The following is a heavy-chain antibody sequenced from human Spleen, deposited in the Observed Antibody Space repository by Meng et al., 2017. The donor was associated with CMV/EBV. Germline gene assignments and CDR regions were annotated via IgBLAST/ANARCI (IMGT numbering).Heavy chain of an antibody. Sequence: TFSSYSISWVRQAPGQGLEWMGWINPNSGGTNYAQKFQGRVTMTRDTSISTAYMELSSLRSDDTAVYYCARGGRRCPITKCAPEGFDPWGQGTLVTVSS. CDR1: TFSSYS. CDR3: ARGGRRCPITKCAPEGFDP. V-gene: IGHV1-2*02. CDR2: INPNSGGT. D-gene: IGHD3-10*01. J-gene: IGHJ5*02.